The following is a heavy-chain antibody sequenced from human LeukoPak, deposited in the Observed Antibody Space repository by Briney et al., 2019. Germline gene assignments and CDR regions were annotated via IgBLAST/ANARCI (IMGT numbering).Heavy chain of an antibody. CDR2: VDPEDGET. D-gene: IGHD1-26*01. V-gene: IGHV1-69-2*01. J-gene: IGHJ3*01. CDR1: GYTFTDYY. Sequence: ASVKISCKVSGYTFTDYYMHWVQQAPGKGLEWMGLVDPEDGETIYAEKFQGRVTITADTSTDTAYMELSSLRSEDTAVYYCATLYSGSYYEAFDFWGQGTMVTVSS. CDR3: ATLYSGSYYEAFDF.